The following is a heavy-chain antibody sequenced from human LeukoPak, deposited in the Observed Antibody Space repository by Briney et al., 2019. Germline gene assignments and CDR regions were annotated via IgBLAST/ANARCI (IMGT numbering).Heavy chain of an antibody. CDR1: GGSFSGYY. Sequence: SETLSLTCAVYGGSFSGYYWSWIRQPPGKGLEWIGEINHSGSTNYNPSLKSRVTISVDTSKNQFSLKLSSVTAADTAVYYCARAVLRYFDWLPPKGLNYYGMDVWGQGTTVTVSS. D-gene: IGHD3-9*01. J-gene: IGHJ6*02. V-gene: IGHV4-34*01. CDR3: ARAVLRYFDWLPPKGLNYYGMDV. CDR2: INHSGST.